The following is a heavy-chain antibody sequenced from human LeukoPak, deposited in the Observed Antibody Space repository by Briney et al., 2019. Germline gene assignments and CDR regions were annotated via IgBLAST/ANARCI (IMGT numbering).Heavy chain of an antibody. J-gene: IGHJ4*02. Sequence: GGSLRLSCAASGFSVSNNYMSWVRQAPGKGLEWVSVIYSGGSTFYADSVKGRFTISRDNSKNTLYLQMNSLRAEDTAVYYCARSRSGPGRGPYFDYWGQGTLVTVSS. CDR1: GFSVSNNY. V-gene: IGHV3-66*01. CDR3: ARSRSGPGRGPYFDY. CDR2: IYSGGST.